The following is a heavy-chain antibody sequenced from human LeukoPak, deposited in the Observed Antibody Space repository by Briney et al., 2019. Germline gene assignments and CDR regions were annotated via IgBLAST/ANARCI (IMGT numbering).Heavy chain of an antibody. J-gene: IGHJ6*03. D-gene: IGHD6-25*01. CDR3: ARFAAGGSYYYYMDV. Sequence: GGSPRLSCAASGFPFSGSGMHWVRQAPGKGLEWVAIIWYDGSNQYYADSVKGRFTISRDNAKNSLYLQMNSLRADDTAVYYCARFAAGGSYYYYMDVWGKGTTVTVSS. V-gene: IGHV3-33*01. CDR1: GFPFSGSG. CDR2: IWYDGSNQ.